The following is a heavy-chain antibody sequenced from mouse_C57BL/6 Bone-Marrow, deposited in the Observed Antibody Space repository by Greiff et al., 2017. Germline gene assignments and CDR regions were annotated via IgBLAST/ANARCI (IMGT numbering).Heavy chain of an antibody. CDR3: TRVGGSYAMDY. D-gene: IGHD3-2*02. CDR1: GFTFSSYA. J-gene: IGHJ4*01. V-gene: IGHV5-9-1*02. Sequence: VHLVESGEGLVKPGGSLKLSCAASGFTFSSYALSWVRQTPEKRLEWVAYLSSGGDYIYYADTVKGRFTISRDNARNTLYLQMSSLKSEDTAMYYYTRVGGSYAMDYWGQGTSVTVSS. CDR2: LSSGGDYI.